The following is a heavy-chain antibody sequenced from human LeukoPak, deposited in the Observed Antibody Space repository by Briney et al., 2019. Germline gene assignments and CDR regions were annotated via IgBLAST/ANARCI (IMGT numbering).Heavy chain of an antibody. Sequence: PGGFLRLSCAASGFTFSSYSMNWVRQAPGKGLEWVSSISSSSSYIYYADSVKGRFTISRDNAKNSLYLQMNSLRAEDTAVYYCARSGIAVAGSFDYWGQGTLVTVSS. CDR2: ISSSSSYI. V-gene: IGHV3-21*01. D-gene: IGHD6-19*01. CDR1: GFTFSSYS. CDR3: ARSGIAVAGSFDY. J-gene: IGHJ4*02.